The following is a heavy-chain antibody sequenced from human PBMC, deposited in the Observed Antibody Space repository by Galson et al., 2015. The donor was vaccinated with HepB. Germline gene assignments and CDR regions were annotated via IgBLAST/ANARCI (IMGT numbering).Heavy chain of an antibody. CDR1: GFTFSSYG. D-gene: IGHD6-19*01. CDR3: VKDAFYRSGWFYFDP. CDR2: ILCDGSKQ. J-gene: IGHJ4*02. Sequence: SLRLSCAASGFTFSSYGIHWVRQAPGKGLEWVAVILCDGSKQYYADSVKGRFTISRDNSKNMLYLQMNSLRPEDTAVYYCVKDAFYRSGWFYFDPGGPGPLVTVSS. V-gene: IGHV3-30*18.